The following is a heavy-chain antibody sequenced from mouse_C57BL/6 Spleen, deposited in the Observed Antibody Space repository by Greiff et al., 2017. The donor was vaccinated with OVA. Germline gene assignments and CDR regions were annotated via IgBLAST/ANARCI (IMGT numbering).Heavy chain of an antibody. D-gene: IGHD3-1*01. V-gene: IGHV1-50*01. CDR2: IDPSDSYT. J-gene: IGHJ4*01. Sequence: VQLQQPGAELVKPGASVKLSCKASGYTFTSYWMQWVKQRPGQGLEWIGEIDPSDSYTNYNQKFKGKATLTVDTSSSTAYMQLSSLTSEDSAVYYCARRGLRSYYAMDYWGQGTSVTVSS. CDR3: ARRGLRSYYAMDY. CDR1: GYTFTSYW.